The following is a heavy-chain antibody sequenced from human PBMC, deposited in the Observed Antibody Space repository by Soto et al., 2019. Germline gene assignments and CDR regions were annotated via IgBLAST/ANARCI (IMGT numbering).Heavy chain of an antibody. D-gene: IGHD6-19*01. Sequence: QVQLVESGGGVVQPGRSLRLSCAASGFTFSFYGMHWVRQAPGTGLEWVAVISYDGNNKYYADSVKGRFTISRDNSKNTLYLQMNSLRAEDTAVYYCEKDEQWLVSGSMDVWGQGTTVTVSS. CDR1: GFTFSFYG. CDR2: ISYDGNNK. CDR3: EKDEQWLVSGSMDV. J-gene: IGHJ6*02. V-gene: IGHV3-30*18.